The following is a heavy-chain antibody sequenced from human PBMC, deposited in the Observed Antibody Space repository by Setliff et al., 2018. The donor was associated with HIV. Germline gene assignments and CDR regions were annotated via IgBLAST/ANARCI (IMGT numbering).Heavy chain of an antibody. CDR2: IYYSGST. CDR3: ARGTYGYSSGWYVDY. V-gene: IGHV4-61*01. J-gene: IGHJ4*02. D-gene: IGHD6-19*01. Sequence: SETLSLTCTVSGGSVSSGSYYWSWIRQPPGKGLEWIGYIYYSGSTNYNPSLKSRVTISVDTSKNQFSLKLSSVTAADTAVYYCARGTYGYSSGWYVDYWGQGTLVTVSS. CDR1: GGSVSSGSYY.